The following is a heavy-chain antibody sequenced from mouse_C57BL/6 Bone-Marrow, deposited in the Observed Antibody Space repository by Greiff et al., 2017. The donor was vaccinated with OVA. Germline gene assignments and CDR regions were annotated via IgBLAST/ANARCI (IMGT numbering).Heavy chain of an antibody. CDR1: GYSITSGYY. CDR2: ISYDGSN. V-gene: IGHV3-6*01. J-gene: IGHJ2*01. D-gene: IGHD1-1*01. Sequence: EVKLLESGPGLVKPSQSLSLTCSVTGYSITSGYYWNWIRQFPGNKLEWMGYISYDGSNNYNPSLKNRISITRDTSKNQFFLKLNSVTTEDTATYDCARGITTVVARDYWGQGTTLTVSS. CDR3: ARGITTVVARDY.